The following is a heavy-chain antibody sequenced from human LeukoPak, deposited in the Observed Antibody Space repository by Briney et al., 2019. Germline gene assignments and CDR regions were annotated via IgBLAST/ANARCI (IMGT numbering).Heavy chain of an antibody. CDR2: IKQDGSEK. D-gene: IGHD3-3*01. CDR1: GFTFSSYW. J-gene: IGHJ4*02. CDR3: ARDRMEWFPEHYFDY. Sequence: GGSLRLSCAASGFTFSSYWMSWVRQAPRKGLEWVANIKQDGSEKYYVDSVKGRFTISRDNAKNSLYLQMNSLRAEDTAVYYCARDRMEWFPEHYFDYWGQGTLVTVSS. V-gene: IGHV3-7*01.